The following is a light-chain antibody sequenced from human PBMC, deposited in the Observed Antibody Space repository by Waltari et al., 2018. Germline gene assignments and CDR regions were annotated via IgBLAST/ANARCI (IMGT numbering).Light chain of an antibody. CDR3: RQAYSFPRT. J-gene: IGKJ2*01. V-gene: IGKV1-12*01. Sequence: DIQMTQSPSFVSASVGDRVTITCRASQGISSRLTWYQQKPGKAPKLLIYTASTLQSGVPSRFSGSGSGTEFTLILTTLQPEDFATYCCRQAYSFPRTFGQGTKLEIK. CDR2: TAS. CDR1: QGISSR.